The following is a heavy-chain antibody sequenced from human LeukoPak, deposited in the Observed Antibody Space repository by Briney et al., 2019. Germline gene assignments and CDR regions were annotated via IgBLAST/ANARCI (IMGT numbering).Heavy chain of an antibody. J-gene: IGHJ5*02. D-gene: IGHD1-14*01. V-gene: IGHV1-8*01. Sequence: ASVSVSFKPSGYPFTPWAFNWVRQAAGQVLEWVGWVHPNSGNTAYAQKFQGRVTMTRDTSISTAYMELSGLRLDDTAVYFCARGPRNDPWGQGTLVTVSS. CDR2: VHPNSGNT. CDR1: GYPFTPWA. CDR3: ARGPRNDP.